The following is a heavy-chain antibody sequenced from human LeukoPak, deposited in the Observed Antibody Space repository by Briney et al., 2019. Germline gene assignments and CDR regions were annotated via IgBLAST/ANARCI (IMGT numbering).Heavy chain of an antibody. D-gene: IGHD4-17*01. Sequence: PGGSLRLSCAASGFTFSSYNMNWVRQAPGKGLEWVSSISSSSSYIYYADSVKGRFTISRDNAKNSLYLQMNSLRAEDTAVYYCARDKNSEITTVDYWGQGTLVTVSS. J-gene: IGHJ4*02. CDR1: GFTFSSYN. V-gene: IGHV3-21*01. CDR2: ISSSSSYI. CDR3: ARDKNSEITTVDY.